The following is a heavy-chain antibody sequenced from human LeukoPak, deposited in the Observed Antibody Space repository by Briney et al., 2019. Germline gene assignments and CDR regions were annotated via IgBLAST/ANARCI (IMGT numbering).Heavy chain of an antibody. V-gene: IGHV3-64D*06. J-gene: IGHJ4*02. CDR2: ISMNVQTT. CDR1: GFTFTSHV. Sequence: GGSLRLSCSASGFTFTSHVMHWVRQAPGKGLQYISGISMNVQTTYYAGSVKGRFTISRDSSKNTVYLQMNSLTAEDTAVYYCVREGLERRTNFDYWGQGTLVSVSS. D-gene: IGHD1-1*01. CDR3: VREGLERRTNFDY.